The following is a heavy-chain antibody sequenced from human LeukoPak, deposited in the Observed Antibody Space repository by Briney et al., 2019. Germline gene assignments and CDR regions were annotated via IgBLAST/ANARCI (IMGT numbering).Heavy chain of an antibody. CDR3: ARPHYYYDSSGFFY. D-gene: IGHD3-22*01. J-gene: IGHJ4*02. V-gene: IGHV3-33*01. CDR1: GFTFSSYG. Sequence: GRSLRLSCAASGFTFSSYGMHWVRQAPGKGLEWVAVIWYDGSNKYYADSVKGRFTISRDNAKNSLYLQMNSLRAEDTAVYYCARPHYYYDSSGFFYWGQGTLVTVSS. CDR2: IWYDGSNK.